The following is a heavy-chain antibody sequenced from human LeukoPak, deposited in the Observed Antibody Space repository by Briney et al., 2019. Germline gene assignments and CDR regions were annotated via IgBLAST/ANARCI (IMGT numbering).Heavy chain of an antibody. CDR2: IKQDGSER. Sequence: GGSLRLSCAASGFIFSNYWMTWVRQAPGKGLEGVANIKQDGSERKYVDSVKGRFIISRENAKKSLFLQLNSLRAEDTAVYYCARDVSGEYDSASRIHLDSWGQGTLVSVSS. V-gene: IGHV3-7*01. D-gene: IGHD6-25*01. CDR3: ARDVSGEYDSASRIHLDS. J-gene: IGHJ4*02. CDR1: GFIFSNYW.